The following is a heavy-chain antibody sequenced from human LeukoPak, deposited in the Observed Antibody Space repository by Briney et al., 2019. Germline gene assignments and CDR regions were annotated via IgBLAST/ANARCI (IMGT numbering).Heavy chain of an antibody. Sequence: SETLSLTCTVSGGSISSSSHYWGWICQPPGKGLEWIGSMYYRGSTYHNPSLKSRVTISVDTSKNQFSLKPSSVTAADTAVYYCATTTIRLGYWGQGTLVTVSS. J-gene: IGHJ4*02. V-gene: IGHV4-39*07. CDR2: MYYRGST. D-gene: IGHD1-26*01. CDR3: ATTTIRLGY. CDR1: GGSISSSSHY.